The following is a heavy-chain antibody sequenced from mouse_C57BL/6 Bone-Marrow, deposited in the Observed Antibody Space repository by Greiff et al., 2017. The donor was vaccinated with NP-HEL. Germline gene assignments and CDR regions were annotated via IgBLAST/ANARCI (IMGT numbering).Heavy chain of an antibody. V-gene: IGHV1-61*01. Sequence: VQLQQPGAELVRPGSSVKLSCKASGYTFTSYWMDWVKQRPGQGLEWIGNIYPSDSETHYNQKFKDKATLTVDKSSSTAYMQLSSLTSEDSAVYYCARGAQVSDYWGQGTTLTVSS. CDR1: GYTFTSYW. CDR2: IYPSDSET. D-gene: IGHD3-2*02. J-gene: IGHJ2*01. CDR3: ARGAQVSDY.